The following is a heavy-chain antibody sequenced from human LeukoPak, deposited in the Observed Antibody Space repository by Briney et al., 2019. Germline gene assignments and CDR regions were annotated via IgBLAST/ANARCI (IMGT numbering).Heavy chain of an antibody. Sequence: ASVKVSCKASGYTFTSYGISWVRQAPGQGLEWMGWISDYNGNTNYAEKVKGRVTMNTETTKSTAYMEMRSLRSDDSAVYYCARPEVGANYYAFDIWGLGTMVTVSS. J-gene: IGHJ3*02. CDR1: GYTFTSYG. CDR3: ARPEVGANYYAFDI. D-gene: IGHD1-26*01. V-gene: IGHV1-18*01. CDR2: ISDYNGNT.